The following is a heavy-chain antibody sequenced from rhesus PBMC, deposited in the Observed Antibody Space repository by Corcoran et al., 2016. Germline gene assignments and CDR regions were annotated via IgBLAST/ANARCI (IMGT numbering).Heavy chain of an antibody. J-gene: IGHJ6*01. V-gene: IGHV4-147*01. Sequence: QVQLQESGPGLVKPSETLSLTCVVSGGSISSNYWNWIRQPPGKGLEWIGRIYGGSVSTSYNPALTSRVTISADTSKNQFSLKLSSVTAADTAMYYCASAYGLDSWGQGVVVTVSS. CDR3: ASAYGLDS. CDR1: GGSISSNY. CDR2: IYGGSVST.